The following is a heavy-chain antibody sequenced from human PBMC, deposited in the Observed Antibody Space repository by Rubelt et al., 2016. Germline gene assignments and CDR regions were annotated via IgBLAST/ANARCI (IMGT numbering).Heavy chain of an antibody. J-gene: IGHJ6*02. CDR2: ISSSGSTI. Sequence: QAPGKGLEWVSYISSSGSTIYYADSVKGRFTISRDNAKNSLYLQMNSLRAEDTAVYYCARGEVPAAVYYYYGMDVWGQGTTVTVSS. CDR3: ARGEVPAAVYYYYGMDV. D-gene: IGHD2-2*01. V-gene: IGHV3-48*03.